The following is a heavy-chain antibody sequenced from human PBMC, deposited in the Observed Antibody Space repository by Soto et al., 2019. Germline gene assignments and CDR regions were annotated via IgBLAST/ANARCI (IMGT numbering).Heavy chain of an antibody. Sequence: QVQLQQWGAGLLKPSETLSLTCAVYGGSFSGSYWNWIRQPPGKGLEWIGEINHNTNTIYNPSLTSRVTISVDTSKNHFSLKLTSVTAADTAVYFCASGERLFRGSFDSWGQGTLVTVSS. CDR2: INHNTNT. V-gene: IGHV4-34*01. CDR3: ASGERLFRGSFDS. D-gene: IGHD3-10*02. CDR1: GGSFSGSY. J-gene: IGHJ5*01.